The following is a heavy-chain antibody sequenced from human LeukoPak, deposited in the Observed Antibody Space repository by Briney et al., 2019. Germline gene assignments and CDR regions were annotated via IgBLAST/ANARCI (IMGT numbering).Heavy chain of an antibody. D-gene: IGHD3-10*01. V-gene: IGHV4-39*07. Sequence: SETLSLTCTVSGGSISGSSYYWGWIRQPPRKGLEWIGSIYYSGSTYYNPSLKSRVTISVDTSKNQFSLKLNSVTAADTAVYYCARRGSGSSLSFDPWGQGTLVTVSS. CDR2: IYYSGST. CDR3: ARRGSGSSLSFDP. J-gene: IGHJ5*02. CDR1: GGSISGSSYY.